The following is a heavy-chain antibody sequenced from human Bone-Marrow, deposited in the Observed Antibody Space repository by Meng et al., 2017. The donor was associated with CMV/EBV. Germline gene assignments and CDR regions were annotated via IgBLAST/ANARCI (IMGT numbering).Heavy chain of an antibody. Sequence: ASVKVSCKASGYTFTSYYMHWVRQAPGQGLEWMGIINPSGGSTSYAQKFQGRVTMTRDTSTSTVYMELSSLRAEDTAVYYCAKGRRSYCSSTSCSGVDYWGQGTRVTVSS. V-gene: IGHV1-46*01. CDR1: GYTFTSYY. CDR3: AKGRRSYCSSTSCSGVDY. D-gene: IGHD2-2*01. CDR2: INPSGGST. J-gene: IGHJ4*02.